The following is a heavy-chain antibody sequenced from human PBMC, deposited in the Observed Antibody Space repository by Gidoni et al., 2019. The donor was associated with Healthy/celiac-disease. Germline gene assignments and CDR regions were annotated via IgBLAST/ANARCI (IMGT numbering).Heavy chain of an antibody. V-gene: IGHV3-23*01. J-gene: IGHJ4*02. CDR3: AKDTYFDYDFWSGPPFDY. CDR2: ISGSGGST. D-gene: IGHD3-3*01. Sequence: EVQLLESVGGLVQPGGSLRLSCAASGFTFSSYAMSWVRQAPGKGLEWVSAISGSGGSTYYADSVKGRFTISRDNSKNTLYLQMNSLRAEDTAVYYCAKDTYFDYDFWSGPPFDYWGQGTLVTVSS. CDR1: GFTFSSYA.